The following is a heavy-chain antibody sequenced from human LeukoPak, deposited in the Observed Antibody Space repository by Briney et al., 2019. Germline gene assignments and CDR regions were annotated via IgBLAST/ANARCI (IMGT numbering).Heavy chain of an antibody. J-gene: IGHJ4*02. Sequence: GSLRLSCAASGFTFISYAMSWVRPAPGKGLEWVSAISGSGGSTYYADSVKGRFTISRDNSKNTLYLQMNSLRAEDTAVYYGAREPTAMILWGQGTLVTVSS. CDR3: AREPTAMIL. V-gene: IGHV3-23*01. D-gene: IGHD5-18*01. CDR2: ISGSGGST. CDR1: GFTFISYA.